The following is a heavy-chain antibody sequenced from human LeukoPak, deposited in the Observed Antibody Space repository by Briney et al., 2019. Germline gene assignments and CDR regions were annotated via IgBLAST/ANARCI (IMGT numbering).Heavy chain of an antibody. CDR2: IIPIFGTT. Sequence: SVKVSCKASRGTFSSYGIYWVRQAPGQGLEWMGGIIPIFGTTKYAQKFQGRVTIIADESTSTVYMELSSLRSEDTAMYYCARRRDLYSGSYYPFDYWGQGTLVTVSS. J-gene: IGHJ4*02. CDR3: ARRRDLYSGSYYPFDY. V-gene: IGHV1-69*13. CDR1: RGTFSSYG. D-gene: IGHD1-26*01.